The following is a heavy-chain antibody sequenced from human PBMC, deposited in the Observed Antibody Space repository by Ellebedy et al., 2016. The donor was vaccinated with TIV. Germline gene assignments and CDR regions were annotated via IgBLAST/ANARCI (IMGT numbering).Heavy chain of an antibody. CDR2: ISGSGGNT. J-gene: IGHJ4*02. CDR1: GLTFSSHA. Sequence: PGGSLRLSCAASGLTFSSHAMSWVRQAPGKGLEWVSSISGSGGNTYYADSVKGRFTISRDNSKDTLYLQVNSLRAEDTAVYYCARRSRGPSYYFDYWGQGALVTVSS. V-gene: IGHV3-23*01. CDR3: ARRSRGPSYYFDY. D-gene: IGHD3-10*01.